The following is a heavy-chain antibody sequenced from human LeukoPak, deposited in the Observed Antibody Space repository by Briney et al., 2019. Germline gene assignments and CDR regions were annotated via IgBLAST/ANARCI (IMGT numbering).Heavy chain of an antibody. V-gene: IGHV3-7*04. CDR1: GFTFSNYW. CDR2: INQDGSEK. Sequence: PGGSLRLSCAASGFTFSNYWMSWVRQAPGKGLEWVANINQDGSEKYYVDSVKGRFTISRDNAKNSVNLQMNSLRAEDTALYYCARDGTDYWGQGTLVTVSS. D-gene: IGHD1-26*01. J-gene: IGHJ4*02. CDR3: ARDGTDY.